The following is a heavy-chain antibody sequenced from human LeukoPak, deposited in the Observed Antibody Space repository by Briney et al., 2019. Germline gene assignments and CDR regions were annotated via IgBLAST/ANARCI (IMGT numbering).Heavy chain of an antibody. V-gene: IGHV1-18*01. CDR1: GYTFTNYG. J-gene: IGHJ3*02. CDR3: ARDFYCSGGRCYDSFDI. Sequence: ASVKVSCKASGYTFTNYGISWVRQAPGQGLEWMGWINTYNGNTKYTENLQGRVTMTTDTSTSTGYMELRSLRSDDTAVYYCARDFYCSGGRCYDSFDIWGQGTMVTVSS. CDR2: INTYNGNT. D-gene: IGHD2-15*01.